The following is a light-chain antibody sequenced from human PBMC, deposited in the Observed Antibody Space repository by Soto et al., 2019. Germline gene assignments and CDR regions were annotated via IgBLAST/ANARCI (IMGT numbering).Light chain of an antibody. CDR2: DAS. V-gene: IGKV3-20*01. CDR1: QSVPSSC. CDR3: HQYGSSPLT. J-gene: IGKJ4*01. Sequence: EIVLTQSPGTLSLSPGERVTLSCRASQSVPSSCLAWYQQKPGQAPRLLIYDASSRATGIPDRFSGSESGTDFTLTISRLEPDDFAVYYCHQYGSSPLTFGGGTKVGIK.